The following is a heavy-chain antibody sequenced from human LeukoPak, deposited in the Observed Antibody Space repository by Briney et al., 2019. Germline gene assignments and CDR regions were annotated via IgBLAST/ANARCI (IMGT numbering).Heavy chain of an antibody. CDR1: GFTFSSYS. V-gene: IGHV3-48*04. D-gene: IGHD2-21*02. Sequence: QPGGSLRLSYAASGFTFSSYSMNWVRQAPGKGLEWVSYISSSSSTIYYADSVKGRFTISRDNAKNSLYLQMNSLRAEDTAVYYCARDDFEDYWGQGTLVTVSS. J-gene: IGHJ4*02. CDR2: ISSSSSTI. CDR3: ARDDFEDY.